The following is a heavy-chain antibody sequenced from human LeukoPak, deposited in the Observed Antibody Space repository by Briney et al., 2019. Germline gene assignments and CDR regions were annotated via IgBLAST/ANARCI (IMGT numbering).Heavy chain of an antibody. CDR3: ARDKDYGFTY. CDR2: ITGSGSGI. J-gene: IGHJ4*02. CDR1: GFSFSSEN. Sequence: PGGSLRLSCAASGFSFSSENMNWVRQAPGKGPEWISWITGSGSGIIYADSVMGRFTISRDNAKNSLFLQMNSLRVEDTAVYYCARDKDYGFTYWGQGTLVTVSS. V-gene: IGHV3-48*01. D-gene: IGHD4-17*01.